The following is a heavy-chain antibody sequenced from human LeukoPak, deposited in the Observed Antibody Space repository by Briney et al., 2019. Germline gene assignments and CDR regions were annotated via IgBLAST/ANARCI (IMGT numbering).Heavy chain of an antibody. D-gene: IGHD2-2*01. Sequence: SVKASCKASGGTFSSYAISWVRQASGQGLEWMGGIIPIFGTANYAQKFQGRVTITADESTSTAYMELSSLRSEDTAVYYCATSLEADPYCSSTSCYGSYYYYGMDVWGQGTTVTVSS. CDR3: ATSLEADPYCSSTSCYGSYYYYGMDV. CDR2: IIPIFGTA. J-gene: IGHJ6*02. V-gene: IGHV1-69*13. CDR1: GGTFSSYA.